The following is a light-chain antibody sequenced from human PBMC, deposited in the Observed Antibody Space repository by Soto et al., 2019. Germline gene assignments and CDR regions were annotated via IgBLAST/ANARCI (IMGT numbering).Light chain of an antibody. J-gene: IGKJ1*01. V-gene: IGKV1-5*01. Sequence: IRMTQSPSSFSASTGDRVTITCRASQSISSWLAWYQQKPGKAPKFLIYDASSLESGVPSRFSGSGSGTEFTLTISSLQPDDFATYYCQQYNSYSKTFGQGTKVDIK. CDR3: QQYNSYSKT. CDR2: DAS. CDR1: QSISSW.